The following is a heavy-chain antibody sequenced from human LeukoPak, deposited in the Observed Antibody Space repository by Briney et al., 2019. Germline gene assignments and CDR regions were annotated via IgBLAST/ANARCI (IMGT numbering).Heavy chain of an antibody. Sequence: GGSLRLSCAASGFTFSTCWMTWVRQAPGKGLEWVANMKGDGSEIYYVDSVKGRFTISRDNAKNLLYLQMNSLRAEDTAVYYCAKDRGITMVRGVAHYFDYWGQGTLVTVSS. CDR3: AKDRGITMVRGVAHYFDY. CDR1: GFTFSTCW. J-gene: IGHJ4*02. D-gene: IGHD3-10*01. V-gene: IGHV3-7*01. CDR2: MKGDGSEI.